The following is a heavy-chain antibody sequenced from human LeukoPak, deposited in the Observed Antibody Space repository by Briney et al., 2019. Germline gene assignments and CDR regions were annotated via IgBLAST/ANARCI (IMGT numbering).Heavy chain of an antibody. V-gene: IGHV3-11*05. CDR1: GFTFSDYY. CDR3: ARASRGYYDTGDYYGNFDY. J-gene: IGHJ4*02. D-gene: IGHD3-22*01. Sequence: GGSQRLSCAASGFTFSDYYISWIRQAPGKGLEWVSYIASSRTYTKYADSVKGRFSITRDNAKKSLYLQMNSLRAEDTAVYYCARASRGYYDTGDYYGNFDYWGQGTLVTVSS. CDR2: IASSRTYT.